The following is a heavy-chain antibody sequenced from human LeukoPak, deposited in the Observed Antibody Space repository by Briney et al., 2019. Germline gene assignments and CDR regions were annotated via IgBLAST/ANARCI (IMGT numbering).Heavy chain of an antibody. D-gene: IGHD5-18*01. Sequence: GESLRISCKGSGYSFTSYWISWVRQMPGKGLEWMGRIDPSDSYTNYSPSFQGHVTISADKSISTAYLQWSSLKASDTAMYCCATLDTATLNAFDIWGQGTMVTVSS. V-gene: IGHV5-10-1*01. CDR2: IDPSDSYT. J-gene: IGHJ3*02. CDR3: ATLDTATLNAFDI. CDR1: GYSFTSYW.